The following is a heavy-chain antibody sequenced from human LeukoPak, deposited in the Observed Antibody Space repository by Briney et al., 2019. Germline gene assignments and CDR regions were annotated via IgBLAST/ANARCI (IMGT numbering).Heavy chain of an antibody. CDR3: ARVIGYYDSSGYYYCWFDP. J-gene: IGHJ5*02. Sequence: ASVKVSCKASGYTFTSYAMNWVRHAPGQGLEWVGWINTNTGDPTYAQGFTGRVVFSLDTSVSTAYLQISSLKAEDTAVYYCARVIGYYDSSGYYYCWFDPWGQGTLVTVSS. CDR2: INTNTGDP. D-gene: IGHD3-22*01. V-gene: IGHV7-4-1*02. CDR1: GYTFTSYA.